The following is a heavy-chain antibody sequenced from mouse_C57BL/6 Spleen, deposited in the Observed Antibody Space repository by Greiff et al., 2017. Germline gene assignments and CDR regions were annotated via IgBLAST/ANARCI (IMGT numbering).Heavy chain of an antibody. CDR3: ARHEVYGSSFSYWYFDV. D-gene: IGHD1-1*01. J-gene: IGHJ1*03. CDR2: FYPGSGSI. CDR1: GYTFTEYT. Sequence: VHLVESGAELVKPGASVKLSCKASGYTFTEYTIHWVKQRSGQGLEWIGWFYPGSGSIKYNEKFKDKATLTADKSSSTVYMELSRLTSEDSAVYFCARHEVYGSSFSYWYFDVWGTGTTVTVSS. V-gene: IGHV1-62-2*01.